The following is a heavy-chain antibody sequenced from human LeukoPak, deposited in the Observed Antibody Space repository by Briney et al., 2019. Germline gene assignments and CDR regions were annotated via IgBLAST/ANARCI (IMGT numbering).Heavy chain of an antibody. CDR2: IYSGGST. D-gene: IGHD3-10*01. CDR3: ARGPKALWFGELFY. J-gene: IGHJ4*02. V-gene: IGHV3-66*02. Sequence: AGGSLRLSCAPSGFTVSSNYMSWVRQAPEKGLKWVSVIYSGGSTYYADSVKGRFTISRDNSKNTLYLQMNSLRAEDTAVYYCARGPKALWFGELFYWGQGTLVTVFS. CDR1: GFTVSSNY.